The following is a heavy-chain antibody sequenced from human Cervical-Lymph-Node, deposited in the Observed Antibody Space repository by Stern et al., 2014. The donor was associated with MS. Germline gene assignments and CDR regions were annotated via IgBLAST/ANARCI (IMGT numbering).Heavy chain of an antibody. CDR3: ARGGYYYHTSGYALED. Sequence: VQLVESGGGLVKPGGSLTLSCAASGISLGDYYMIWIRLVPGKGLEWISYISDSGNTIYYADSVKGRFTISRDNAKNMVSLQMSSLRAEDTALYYCARGGYYYHTSGYALEDWGQGTLVSVSS. CDR1: GISLGDYY. J-gene: IGHJ4*02. CDR2: ISDSGNTI. D-gene: IGHD3-22*01. V-gene: IGHV3-11*01.